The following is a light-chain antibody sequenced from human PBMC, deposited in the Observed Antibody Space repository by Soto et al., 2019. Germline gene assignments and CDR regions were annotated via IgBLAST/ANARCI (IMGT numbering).Light chain of an antibody. CDR3: SSYTSNSTRV. CDR2: EVS. J-gene: IGLJ3*02. CDR1: SSDVGGYNY. V-gene: IGLV2-14*01. Sequence: QSALTQPASVSGSPGQSITISCTGTSSDVGGYNYVSWYQQHPGKAPKLVIYEVSNRPSGVSHRFSGSKSGNTASLTISGLQAEDEADYYCSSYTSNSTRVFGGGTKLTVL.